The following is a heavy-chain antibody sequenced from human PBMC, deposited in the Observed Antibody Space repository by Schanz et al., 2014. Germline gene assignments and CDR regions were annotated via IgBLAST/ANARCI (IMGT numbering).Heavy chain of an antibody. CDR1: GFTFSDYY. CDR2: ISNSGTTI. CDR3: AKDGRLPYYGTGSDFDY. V-gene: IGHV3-11*01. Sequence: VQLVESGGGVVQPGGSLRLSCATSGFTFSDYYMSWIRQAPGKGLEWVSYISNSGTTIYYADSVKGRFTISRDNAKNSLYLQMNSLRVEDTAVYYCAKDGRLPYYGTGSDFDYWGQGTLVAVSS. D-gene: IGHD3-22*01. J-gene: IGHJ4*02.